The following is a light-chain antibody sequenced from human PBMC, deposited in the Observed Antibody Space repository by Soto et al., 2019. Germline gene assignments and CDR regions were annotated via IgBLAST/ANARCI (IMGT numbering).Light chain of an antibody. CDR2: AAS. CDR3: QQYYSYPIT. V-gene: IGKV1-16*02. Sequence: DIQMTQSPSSLSASIGDRVTITCRASQVISNYLAWFQQKPGKAPKSLISAASSLQSGVPSKFSGSGPGTDFTLTISSLQPEDSATYYCQQYYSYPITFGQGTRLDIK. CDR1: QVISNY. J-gene: IGKJ5*01.